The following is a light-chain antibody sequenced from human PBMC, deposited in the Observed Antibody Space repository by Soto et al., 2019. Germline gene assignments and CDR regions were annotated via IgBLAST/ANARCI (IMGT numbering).Light chain of an antibody. CDR2: GAS. CDR1: QSISSY. J-gene: IGKJ1*01. Sequence: DIQMTQSPSSLSASVGDRVTITCRASQSISSYVNWYQQKSGKAPKLLIYGASSLQSGVPSRFSGSGSGTDFTLTISNLQPEDFATYFCQQSFSIPWTFGQGTKVEIK. CDR3: QQSFSIPWT. V-gene: IGKV1-39*01.